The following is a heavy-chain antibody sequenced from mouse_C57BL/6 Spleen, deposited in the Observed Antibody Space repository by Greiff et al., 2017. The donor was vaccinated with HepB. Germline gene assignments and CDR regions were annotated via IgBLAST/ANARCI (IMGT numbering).Heavy chain of an antibody. J-gene: IGHJ3*01. CDR3: AIGGNYGYDAVFAY. Sequence: QVQLKQPGAELVKPGASVKVSCKASGYTFTSYWMHWVKQRPGQGLEWIGRIHPSDSDTNYNQKFKGKATLTVDKSSSTAYMQLSSLTSEDSAVYYCAIGGNYGYDAVFAYWGQGTLVTVSA. CDR2: IHPSDSDT. V-gene: IGHV1-74*01. CDR1: GYTFTSYW. D-gene: IGHD2-2*01.